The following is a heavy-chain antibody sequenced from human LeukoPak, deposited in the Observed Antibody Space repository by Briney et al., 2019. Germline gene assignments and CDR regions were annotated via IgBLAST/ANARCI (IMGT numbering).Heavy chain of an antibody. V-gene: IGHV3-7*01. J-gene: IGHJ4*02. Sequence: GGSLRLSCAASGFTFNTYWMSWVRQAPGKGLEWVASIKQDGSEKDYVDSVKGRFTISRDNAKNSLYLQMNSLRVEDTAVYYCARAQKVVATILVDWGQGTLVTVSS. D-gene: IGHD5-12*01. CDR1: GFTFNTYW. CDR2: IKQDGSEK. CDR3: ARAQKVVATILVD.